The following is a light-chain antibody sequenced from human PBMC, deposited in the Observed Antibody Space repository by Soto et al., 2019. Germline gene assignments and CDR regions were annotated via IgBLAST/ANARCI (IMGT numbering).Light chain of an antibody. CDR3: QQYNSYPIT. CDR2: AAS. V-gene: IGKV1-16*01. CDR1: QDINNY. J-gene: IGKJ5*01. Sequence: DIQMTQSPSSLSASVGDRVTITCRASQDINNYLTWFQQKPGKAPKSLIFAASNLQSGVPSRFSGSGSGTDFTLTISSLQPEDFATYYCQQYNSYPITFGQGTRLEI.